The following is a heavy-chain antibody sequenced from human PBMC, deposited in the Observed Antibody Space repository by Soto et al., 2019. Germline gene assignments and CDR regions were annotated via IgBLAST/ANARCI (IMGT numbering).Heavy chain of an antibody. V-gene: IGHV3-49*04. CDR3: TRARITIFGVVYYFDY. CDR1: GFTFGDYA. J-gene: IGHJ4*02. CDR2: IRSKAYGGTT. D-gene: IGHD3-3*01. Sequence: GGSLRLSCTASGFTFGDYAMSWVRQAPGKGLEWVGFIRSKAYGGTTEYAASVKGRFTISRDDSKSIAYLQMNSLKTEDTAVYYCTRARITIFGVVYYFDYWGQGTLVTVSS.